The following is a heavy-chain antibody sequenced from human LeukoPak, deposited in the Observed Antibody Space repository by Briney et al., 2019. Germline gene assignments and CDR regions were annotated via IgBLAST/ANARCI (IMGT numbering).Heavy chain of an antibody. Sequence: GGSLRLSCAASGFTFSSYGMHWVRQAPGKGLEWVAVISYDGSNKYYADSVKGRFTISRDNSKNTLYLQMNSLRAEDTAVYYCAKAEIGYSGYDSAHMDVWGKGTTVTISS. CDR1: GFTFSSYG. D-gene: IGHD5-12*01. CDR3: AKAEIGYSGYDSAHMDV. CDR2: ISYDGSNK. J-gene: IGHJ6*03. V-gene: IGHV3-30*18.